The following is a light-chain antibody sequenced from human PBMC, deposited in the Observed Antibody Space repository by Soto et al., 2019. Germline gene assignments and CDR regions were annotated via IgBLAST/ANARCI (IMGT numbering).Light chain of an antibody. V-gene: IGKV1-9*01. J-gene: IGKJ4*02. Sequence: IPLTKSPSYLSASVGDRVTITCRASQGISSYLAWYQQKPGQAPKLMIYAASTLQSGVPSSFSGSGSVTDFTLTINCLQPEDFATYYCQHLNSYPPLRVGGGTKVEIK. CDR3: QHLNSYPPLR. CDR1: QGISSY. CDR2: AAS.